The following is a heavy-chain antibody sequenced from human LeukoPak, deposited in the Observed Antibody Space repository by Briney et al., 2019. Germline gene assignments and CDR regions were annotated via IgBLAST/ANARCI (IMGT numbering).Heavy chain of an antibody. J-gene: IGHJ4*02. Sequence: GGSLRLSCAASGFTFSSSAMSWVRQAPGKGLQWVSSITDSGDGTYYADSVKGRFTISRDDSKSTLYLQMNSLRAEGTAVYYCAKDSPVATRWGQGTLVTVSS. CDR1: GFTFSSSA. V-gene: IGHV3-23*01. CDR3: AKDSPVATR. D-gene: IGHD2-15*01. CDR2: ITDSGDGT.